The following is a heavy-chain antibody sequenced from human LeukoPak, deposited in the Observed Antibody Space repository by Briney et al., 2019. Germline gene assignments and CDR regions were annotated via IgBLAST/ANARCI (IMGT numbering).Heavy chain of an antibody. CDR3: AKDRDKYCTDGICYTKVVDY. J-gene: IGHJ4*02. CDR2: ISGSGGST. D-gene: IGHD2-8*01. V-gene: IGHV3-23*01. CDR1: GFTYSSYA. Sequence: GGSLRLSCAASGFTYSSYAMSWVRQAPRKGLEWVSAISGSGGSTYYADSVQGRFTIYRDNSKNTLYLQMNSVRAEDTAVYYCAKDRDKYCTDGICYTKVVDYWGQGTLVTVSS.